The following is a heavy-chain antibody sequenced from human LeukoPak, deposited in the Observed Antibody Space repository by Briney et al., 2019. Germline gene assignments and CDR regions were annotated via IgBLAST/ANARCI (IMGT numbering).Heavy chain of an antibody. J-gene: IGHJ4*02. CDR1: GYTFIGCY. D-gene: IGHD5-18*01. Sequence: ASVKVSCKASGYTFIGCYMHWVRQAPGQGLEWMGRINPNSGNTGYAQKFQGRVTMTRNTSISTAYMELSSLRSEDTAVYYCARGYSYGYYFDYWGQGTLVTVSS. CDR2: INPNSGNT. CDR3: ARGYSYGYYFDY. V-gene: IGHV1-8*02.